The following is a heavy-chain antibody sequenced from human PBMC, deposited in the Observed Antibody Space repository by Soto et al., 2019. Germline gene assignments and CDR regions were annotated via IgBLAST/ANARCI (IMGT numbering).Heavy chain of an antibody. J-gene: IGHJ6*02. D-gene: IGHD3-22*01. V-gene: IGHV1-69*01. CDR1: GGTFSSYA. Sequence: QVQLVQSGAEVKKPGSSVKVSCKASGGTFSSYAISWVRQAPGQGLEWMGGIIPIFGTANYAQKFQGRVTITADESTSTAYMELSSLRSEDTAVYYCARTYYYDSSGYPQQNLDYYGMDVWGQGTTVTVSS. CDR3: ARTYYYDSSGYPQQNLDYYGMDV. CDR2: IIPIFGTA.